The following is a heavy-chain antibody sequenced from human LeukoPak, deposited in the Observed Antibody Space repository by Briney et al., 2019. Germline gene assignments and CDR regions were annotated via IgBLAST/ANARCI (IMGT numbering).Heavy chain of an antibody. CDR2: INGDGSNS. CDR3: ARTSPTSHFDF. Sequence: GGSLRPSCAASGFTFTTYWMHWVRQAPGKGLVWVSRINGDGSNSNYADSVKGRFTISRDNARNTLYLQMNGLRAEDTALYYCARTSPTSHFDFWGQGTLVTVSS. V-gene: IGHV3-74*01. J-gene: IGHJ4*02. D-gene: IGHD3-16*01. CDR1: GFTFTTYW.